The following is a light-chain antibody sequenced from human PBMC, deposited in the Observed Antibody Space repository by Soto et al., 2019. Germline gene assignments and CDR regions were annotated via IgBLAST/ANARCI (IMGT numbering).Light chain of an antibody. Sequence: DIQMTQSPSSLSASVGDRVTITCRASRSVSNYLNWYQQKPGKAPKLLIYAASSLQSGVPSRFSGSGSGTDFTLTISSLQPEDFATYYCQQSYSTPWTFGQGTKVDI. CDR3: QQSYSTPWT. CDR1: RSVSNY. V-gene: IGKV1-39*01. CDR2: AAS. J-gene: IGKJ1*01.